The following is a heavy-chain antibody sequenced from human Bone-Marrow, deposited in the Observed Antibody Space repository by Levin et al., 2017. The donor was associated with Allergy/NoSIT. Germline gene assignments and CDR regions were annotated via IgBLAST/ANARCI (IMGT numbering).Heavy chain of an antibody. CDR2: IKQDGGEK. CDR1: GFSFTSYW. D-gene: IGHD5-24*01. Sequence: GGSLRLSCAASGFSFTSYWMSWVRQAPGKGLEWVANIKQDGGEKNYVDSAKGRFTISRDNAYNSLYLQMNSLRVEDTAVYYCARDAGWLQLEYGIFDNWGQGTPVTVSS. J-gene: IGHJ4*02. CDR3: ARDAGWLQLEYGIFDN. V-gene: IGHV3-7*01.